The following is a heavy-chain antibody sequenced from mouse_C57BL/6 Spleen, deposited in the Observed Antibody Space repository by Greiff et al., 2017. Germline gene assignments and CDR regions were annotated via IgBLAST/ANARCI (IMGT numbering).Heavy chain of an antibody. V-gene: IGHV14-1*01. J-gene: IGHJ4*01. CDR1: GFNIKDYY. D-gene: IGHD2-1*01. CDR3: TPIYYGNYVAMDY. CDR2: IDPEDGDT. Sequence: EVQVVESGAELVRPGASVKLSCTASGFNIKDYYMHWVKQRPEQGLEWIGRIDPEDGDTEYAPKFQGKATMTADTSSNTAYLQLSSLTSEDTAVYYCTPIYYGNYVAMDYWGQGTSVTVSS.